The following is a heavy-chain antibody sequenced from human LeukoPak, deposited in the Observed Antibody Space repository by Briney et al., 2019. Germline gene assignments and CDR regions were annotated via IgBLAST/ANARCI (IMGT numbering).Heavy chain of an antibody. CDR1: GGSFSGYY. Sequence: SETLSLTCAVNGGSFSGYYWSWLRQPPGKGLEWIGEINHSGSTSYNPSLKSRVTISVDTSKNQFSLKLSSVTAADTAVYYCARPLTTVDGSFDYWGQGTLVTVSS. CDR3: ARPLTTVDGSFDY. CDR2: INHSGST. J-gene: IGHJ4*02. V-gene: IGHV4-34*01. D-gene: IGHD4-17*01.